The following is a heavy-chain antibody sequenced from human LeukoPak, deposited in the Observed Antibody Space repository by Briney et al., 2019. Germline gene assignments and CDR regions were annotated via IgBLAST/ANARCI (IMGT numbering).Heavy chain of an antibody. CDR1: GYSFTSYW. V-gene: IGHV5-51*01. CDR3: ARRIAVAGTVFDY. CDR2: IYPGDSDT. D-gene: IGHD6-19*01. Sequence: GESLKISCKGSGYSFTSYWIGWARQMPGKGLEWMGIIYPGDSDTRYSPSFLGQVTISADKSISTAYLQWSSLKASDTAMYYCARRIAVAGTVFDYWGQGTLVTVSS. J-gene: IGHJ4*02.